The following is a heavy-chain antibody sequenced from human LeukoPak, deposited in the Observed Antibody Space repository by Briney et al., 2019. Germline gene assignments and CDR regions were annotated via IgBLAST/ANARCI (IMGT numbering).Heavy chain of an antibody. J-gene: IGHJ6*02. D-gene: IGHD2-2*01. Sequence: GGSLRLSCAASGFTFSSYGMHWVRQAPGKGLEWVAVIWYDGSNKYYADSVKGRFTISRDNSKNTLYLQMNSLRAEVTAVYYCARFLVVPAAIYYYYYGMDVWGQGTTVTVSS. CDR1: GFTFSSYG. CDR2: IWYDGSNK. CDR3: ARFLVVPAAIYYYYYGMDV. V-gene: IGHV3-33*01.